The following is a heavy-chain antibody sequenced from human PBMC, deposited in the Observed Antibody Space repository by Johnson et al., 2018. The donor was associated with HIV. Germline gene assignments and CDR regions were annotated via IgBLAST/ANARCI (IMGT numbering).Heavy chain of an antibody. V-gene: IGHV3-15*01. CDR3: RSWGSSGYYAPFYHDAFDI. D-gene: IGHD3-22*01. CDR1: RFTFSNAW. J-gene: IGHJ3*02. CDR2: IKSKTDGGTT. Sequence: VQLVESGGGLVKPGGSLRLSCAASRFTFSNAWMSWVRQAPGKGLEWVGRIKSKTDGGTTDYAAPVTGRFTISRDDSKNTLYLQMNSLKTEDTAVYYCRSWGSSGYYAPFYHDAFDIWGQGTMVTVSS.